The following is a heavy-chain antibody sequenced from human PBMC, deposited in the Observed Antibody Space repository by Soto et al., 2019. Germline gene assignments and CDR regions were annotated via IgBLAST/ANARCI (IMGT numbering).Heavy chain of an antibody. Sequence: GGSLRLSCAASGFTFSSYSMNWVRQAPGKGLEWVSSISSSSSYIYYADSVKGRFTISRDNAKNSLYLQMNSLRAEDTAVYYCARDLGPNSSGWYWAFDIWGQGTMVTVSS. CDR1: GFTFSSYS. D-gene: IGHD6-19*01. CDR3: ARDLGPNSSGWYWAFDI. V-gene: IGHV3-21*01. J-gene: IGHJ3*02. CDR2: ISSSSSYI.